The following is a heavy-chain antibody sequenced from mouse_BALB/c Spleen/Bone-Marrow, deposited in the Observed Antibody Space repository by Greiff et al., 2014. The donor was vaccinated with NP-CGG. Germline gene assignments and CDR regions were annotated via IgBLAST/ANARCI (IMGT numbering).Heavy chain of an antibody. V-gene: IGHV1S56*01. D-gene: IGHD1-1*01. CDR2: IYLGDGST. CDR1: GYTFTSYD. CDR3: ARWNYGSRRGFDY. J-gene: IGHJ2*01. Sequence: QVQLKESGPELVKPGALVKISCRASGYTFTSYDINWVKQRPGQGLEWIGWIYLGDGSTNYNEKFKGKATLTADNSSSTAYMQLSSLTSENSAVYFCARWNYGSRRGFDYWGQGTTLTVSS.